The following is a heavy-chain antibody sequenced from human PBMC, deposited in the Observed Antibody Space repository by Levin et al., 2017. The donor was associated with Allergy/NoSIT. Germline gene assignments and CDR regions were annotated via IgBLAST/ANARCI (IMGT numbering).Heavy chain of an antibody. CDR2: ISSSSSYT. J-gene: IGHJ2*01. D-gene: IGHD3-22*01. V-gene: IGHV3-11*05. CDR3: ARGELVRTYYYDSSGSGRRGNWYFDL. Sequence: GGSLRLSCAASGFTFSDYYMSWIRQAPGKGLEWVSYISSSSSYTNYADSVKGRFTISRDNAKNSLYLQMNSLRAEDTAVYYCARGELVRTYYYDSSGSGRRGNWYFDLWGRGTLVTVSS. CDR1: GFTFSDYY.